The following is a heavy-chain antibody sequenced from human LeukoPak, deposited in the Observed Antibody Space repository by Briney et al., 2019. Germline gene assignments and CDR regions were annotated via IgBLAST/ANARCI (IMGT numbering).Heavy chain of an antibody. Sequence: GGSLRLSCAASGSTFSSYWMSWVRQAPGKGLEWVANIKQDGSEKYYVDSVKGRFTISRDNAKNSLYLQMNSLRAEDTAVYYCARVRYGDYYFDYWGQGTLVTVSS. CDR3: ARVRYGDYYFDY. V-gene: IGHV3-7*01. D-gene: IGHD4-17*01. CDR2: IKQDGSEK. J-gene: IGHJ4*02. CDR1: GSTFSSYW.